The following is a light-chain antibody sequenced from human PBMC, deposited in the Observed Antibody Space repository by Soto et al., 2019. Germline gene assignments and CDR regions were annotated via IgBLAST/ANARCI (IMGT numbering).Light chain of an antibody. V-gene: IGLV1-44*01. CDR2: SNN. Sequence: QSVLTQPPSASGTPGQRVTISCSGSSSNIGSNTVNWYQQLPGTAPKLLIYSNNQRPSGVPDRFSGSKSGTSASLAISGLQSEDEDDYYCAAWDDSLNGQVFGGGTKLTVL. J-gene: IGLJ2*01. CDR1: SSNIGSNT. CDR3: AAWDDSLNGQV.